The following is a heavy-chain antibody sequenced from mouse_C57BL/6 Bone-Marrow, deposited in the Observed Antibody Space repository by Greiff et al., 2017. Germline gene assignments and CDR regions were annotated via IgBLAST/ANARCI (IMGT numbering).Heavy chain of an antibody. D-gene: IGHD2-2*01. CDR1: GYTFTSHW. Sequence: QVQLQQSGAELVMPGASVKLSCKASGYTFTSHWMHWVKQRPGQGLEWIGEIDPADSYTNYNQKFKGKSTLTVDKSSSTAYMQLSSLTSEDATVDYCARGYDDAMDYWGQGTSVTVSS. CDR2: IDPADSYT. J-gene: IGHJ4*01. V-gene: IGHV1-69*01. CDR3: ARGYDDAMDY.